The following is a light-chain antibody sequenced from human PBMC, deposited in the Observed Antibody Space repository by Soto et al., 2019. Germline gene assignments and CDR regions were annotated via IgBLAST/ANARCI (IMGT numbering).Light chain of an antibody. J-gene: IGKJ4*01. V-gene: IGKV1-27*01. CDR1: QGIGNY. CDR3: QKYDSAPLT. CDR2: GAS. Sequence: DIQMTQSPSSLSASVGDRVSITCRASQGIGNYLAWYQQKAGKAPKLLIYGASTLQSGVPSRFSGSGSGTDFTLTISSLQPEDVATYYCQKYDSAPLTFGGGTKVEIK.